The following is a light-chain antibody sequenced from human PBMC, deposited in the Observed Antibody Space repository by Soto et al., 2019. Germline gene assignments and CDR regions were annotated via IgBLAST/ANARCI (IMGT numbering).Light chain of an antibody. CDR2: EVS. V-gene: IGLV2-14*01. CDR3: CSYAGGYTYL. Sequence: QSALTQPASVSGSPGQSITISCTGSNSDIGTYNYVSWYQQLPGKAPKLVISEVSNRPSGISGRFSGSKSGNAASLTISGLQAEDEADYFCCSYAGGYTYLFGTGTKLTVL. CDR1: NSDIGTYNY. J-gene: IGLJ1*01.